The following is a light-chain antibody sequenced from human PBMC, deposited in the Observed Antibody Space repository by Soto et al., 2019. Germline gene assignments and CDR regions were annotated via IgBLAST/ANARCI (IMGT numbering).Light chain of an antibody. CDR3: HHSKTRLPVT. Sequence: EIVMTQSPATLSVSPGERATLSCRASQSVSSNLAWYQQKPGQAPRLLIYGASTRATGIPARFSGSGSVTEFTLTIGTLRYEDFAVYYCHHSKTRLPVTVGQGKRLEIK. CDR1: QSVSSN. V-gene: IGKV3-15*01. CDR2: GAS. J-gene: IGKJ5*01.